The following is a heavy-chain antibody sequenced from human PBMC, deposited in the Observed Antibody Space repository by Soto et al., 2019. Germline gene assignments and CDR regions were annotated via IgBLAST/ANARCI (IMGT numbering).Heavy chain of an antibody. CDR2: IYYSGST. CDR3: ARQYCSSPSCYVAY. D-gene: IGHD2-2*01. J-gene: IGHJ4*02. CDR1: GGSISSSSYY. V-gene: IGHV4-39*01. Sequence: SETLSLTCTVSGGSISSSSYYWGWIRQPPGKGLEWIGSIYYSGSTYYNPSLKSRVTISVDTSKNQFSLKLSSVTAADTAVYYCARQYCSSPSCYVAYWGQGTRVTVSS.